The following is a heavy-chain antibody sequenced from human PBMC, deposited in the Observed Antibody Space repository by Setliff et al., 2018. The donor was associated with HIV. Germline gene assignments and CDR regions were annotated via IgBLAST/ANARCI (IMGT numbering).Heavy chain of an antibody. J-gene: IGHJ4*02. D-gene: IGHD6-6*01. Sequence: ASETLSLTCTVSGGSISSGTSYWSWIRQPAEKGLEWIGRMYTSGGTNYNPSLKSRVTIAVDRSKNQFSLKLSSATAADTAVYYCASSLYSSSSFDYWGQGRLVTVSS. CDR2: MYTSGGT. CDR3: ASSLYSSSSFDY. V-gene: IGHV4-61*02. CDR1: GGSISSGTSY.